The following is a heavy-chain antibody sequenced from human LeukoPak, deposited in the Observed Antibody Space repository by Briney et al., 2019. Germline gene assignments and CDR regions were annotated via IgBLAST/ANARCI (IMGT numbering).Heavy chain of an antibody. V-gene: IGHV3-23*01. Sequence: GGSLRLSCAASGFTFSSYAMSWVRQAPGKGLEWVSAISGSGGSTYYADSVKGRFTISRDNSKNALYLQMNSLRAEDTAVYYCADLTGTTSGLDYWGPGTLVTVSS. J-gene: IGHJ4*02. D-gene: IGHD1-20*01. CDR3: ADLTGTTSGLDY. CDR1: GFTFSSYA. CDR2: ISGSGGST.